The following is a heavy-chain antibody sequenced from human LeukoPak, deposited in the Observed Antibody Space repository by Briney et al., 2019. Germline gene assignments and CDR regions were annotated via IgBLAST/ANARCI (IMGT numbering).Heavy chain of an antibody. D-gene: IGHD3-22*01. CDR2: FDPEDGET. V-gene: IGHV1-24*01. CDR3: ATTYYYDSSGVFDY. CDR1: GYTLTELS. Sequence: ASVKVSCKVSGYTLTELSMHWVRQAPGKGLEWMGGFDPEDGETIYAQKFQGRVTMTEDTSTDTAYMELSSLRSEDTAVYYCATTYYYDSSGVFDYWGQGTLVTVSS. J-gene: IGHJ4*02.